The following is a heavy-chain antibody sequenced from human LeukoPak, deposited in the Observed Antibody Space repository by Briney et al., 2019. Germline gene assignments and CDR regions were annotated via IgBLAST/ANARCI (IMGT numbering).Heavy chain of an antibody. V-gene: IGHV3-21*01. J-gene: IGHJ4*02. CDR3: ARDLRSSGYYAFDY. Sequence: GGSLRLSCAASGFTFSSYSMNRVRQAPGKGLEWVSCISSSSSYIYYADSVKGRFTTSSDNAKNSLYLQMSSMRAEDTAVYYCARDLRSSGYYAFDYWGQGTLVTVSS. D-gene: IGHD3-22*01. CDR1: GFTFSSYS. CDR2: ISSSSSYI.